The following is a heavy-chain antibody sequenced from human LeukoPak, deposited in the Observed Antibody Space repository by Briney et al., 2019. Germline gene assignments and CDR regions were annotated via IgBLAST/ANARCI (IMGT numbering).Heavy chain of an antibody. Sequence: SETLSLTCTVSGGSISSSSYYWGWIRQPPGKGLEWIGSIYYSGSTYYNPSLKSRVTISVDTSKNQFSLKLSSVTAADTAVYYCARVRGVVVTGYFDLWGRGILVTVSS. CDR3: ARVRGVVVTGYFDL. CDR2: IYYSGST. CDR1: GGSISSSSYY. J-gene: IGHJ2*01. V-gene: IGHV4-39*07. D-gene: IGHD2-15*01.